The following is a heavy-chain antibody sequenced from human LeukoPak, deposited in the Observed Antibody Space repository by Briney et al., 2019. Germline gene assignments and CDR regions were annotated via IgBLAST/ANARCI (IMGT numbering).Heavy chain of an antibody. Sequence: GASVKVSCKASGYTFTGYYMHWVRQAPGQGLEWMGWINPNSGGTNYAQKFQGRVTMTRDTSISTAYMELSRLRSDDTAVYYCARCMVRGANRGYYYYGMDVWGQGTTVTVSS. CDR1: GYTFTGYY. J-gene: IGHJ6*02. CDR2: INPNSGGT. D-gene: IGHD3-10*01. CDR3: ARCMVRGANRGYYYYGMDV. V-gene: IGHV1-2*02.